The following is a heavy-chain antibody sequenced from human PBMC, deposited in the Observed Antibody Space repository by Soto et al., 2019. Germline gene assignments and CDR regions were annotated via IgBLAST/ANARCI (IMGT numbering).Heavy chain of an antibody. D-gene: IGHD4-17*01. CDR3: ARTTYGDRDY. Sequence: EVQLVESGGGLVQPGGSLRLSCAIFGFTLSDHYMDWIRQAPGKGLEWVGRSRNKAKSYTTDYAASVKGRVTISRDDSQNSLYLQLNSLKTEDTAVYHCARTTYGDRDYWGQGTLVTVSS. CDR2: SRNKAKSYTT. V-gene: IGHV3-72*01. J-gene: IGHJ4*02. CDR1: GFTLSDHY.